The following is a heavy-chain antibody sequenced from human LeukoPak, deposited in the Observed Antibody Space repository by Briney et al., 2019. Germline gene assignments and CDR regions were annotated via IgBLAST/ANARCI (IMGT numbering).Heavy chain of an antibody. J-gene: IGHJ4*02. Sequence: GGSLRLSCAASGFTFSSYWMSWVRQAPGKGLEWVANIKQDGSEKYYVDSVKGRFTISRDNSKNTLYLQMNSLRAEDTAVYYCAKDGVYYYDSSGYYSSQYFDYWGQGTLVTVSS. D-gene: IGHD3-22*01. CDR2: IKQDGSEK. V-gene: IGHV3-7*03. CDR3: AKDGVYYYDSSGYYSSQYFDY. CDR1: GFTFSSYW.